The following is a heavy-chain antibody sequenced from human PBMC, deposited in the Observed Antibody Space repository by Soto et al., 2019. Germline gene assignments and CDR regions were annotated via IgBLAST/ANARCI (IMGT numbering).Heavy chain of an antibody. CDR3: AKAPRYSGSQSAFDI. CDR2: ISGSGGST. CDR1: GFTFSSYA. V-gene: IGHV3-23*01. J-gene: IGHJ3*02. Sequence: PGGSLRLSCAASGFTFSSYAMSRVRQAPGKGLEWVSAISGSGGSTYYADSVKGRFTISRDNSKNTLYLQMNSLRAEDTAVYYCAKAPRYSGSQSAFDIWGQGTMVTVSS. D-gene: IGHD5-12*01.